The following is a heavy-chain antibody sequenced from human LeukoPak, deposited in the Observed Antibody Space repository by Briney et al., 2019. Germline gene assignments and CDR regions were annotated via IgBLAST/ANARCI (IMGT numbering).Heavy chain of an antibody. V-gene: IGHV4-34*01. CDR1: GGSFSGYY. Sequence: KSSETLSLTCAVYGGSFSGYYWSWIRQPPGKGLEWIGEINHSGSTNYNPSLKSRVTISVDTSKNQSSLKLSSVTAADTAVYYCARGRRLMYSSSGYMDVWGKGTTVTVSS. J-gene: IGHJ6*03. D-gene: IGHD6-6*01. CDR2: INHSGST. CDR3: ARGRRLMYSSSGYMDV.